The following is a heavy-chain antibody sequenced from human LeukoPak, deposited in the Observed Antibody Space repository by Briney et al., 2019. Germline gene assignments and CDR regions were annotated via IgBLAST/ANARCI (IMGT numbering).Heavy chain of an antibody. V-gene: IGHV1-2*02. CDR3: ASLQLHTDSSFDY. CDR1: GYTFTGYY. CDR2: INPNSGGT. Sequence: ASVKVSCKASGYTFTGYYMHWVRQAPGQGLEWMGWINPNSGGTNYAQKFQGRVTMTRDTSISTAHMELSRLRSDDTAVYYCASLQLHTDSSFDYWGQGTLVTVSS. J-gene: IGHJ4*02. D-gene: IGHD2-15*01.